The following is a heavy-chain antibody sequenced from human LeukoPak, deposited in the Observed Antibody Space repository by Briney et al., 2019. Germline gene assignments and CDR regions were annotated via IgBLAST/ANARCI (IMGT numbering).Heavy chain of an antibody. D-gene: IGHD3-3*01. J-gene: IGHJ5*02. CDR1: GFTFSSYG. Sequence: PGRSLRLSCAASGFTFSSYGMHWVRQAPGKGLEWVALISNDSGNYYYADSVKGRFTISRDNSKNTLYLQMNSLRAEDTAVYYCAKDKAEKRITIFGVVINDWFDPWGQGTLDTLPS. V-gene: IGHV3-30*18. CDR2: ISNDSGNY. CDR3: AKDKAEKRITIFGVVINDWFDP.